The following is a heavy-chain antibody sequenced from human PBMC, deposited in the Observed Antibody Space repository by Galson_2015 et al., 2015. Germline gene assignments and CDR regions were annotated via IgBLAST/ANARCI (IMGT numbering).Heavy chain of an antibody. CDR1: GYTFTGYY. CDR3: ARVPNCSSTSCWGMDV. D-gene: IGHD2-2*01. CDR2: INPNSGGT. J-gene: IGHJ6*02. V-gene: IGHV1-2*04. Sequence: SVKVSCKASGYTFTGYYMHWVRQAPGQGLEWMGWINPNSGGTNYAQKFQGWVTMTRDTSISTAYMELSRLRSDDTAVYYCARVPNCSSTSCWGMDVWGQGTTVTVSS.